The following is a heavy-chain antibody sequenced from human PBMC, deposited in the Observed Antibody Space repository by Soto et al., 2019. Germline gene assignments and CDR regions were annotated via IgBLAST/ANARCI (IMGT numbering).Heavy chain of an antibody. CDR2: IYYSGST. J-gene: IGHJ4*02. V-gene: IGHV4-59*01. D-gene: IGHD3-22*01. CDR1: GGSISSYY. Sequence: SETLSLTCTVSGGSISSYYWSWIRQPPGKGLEWIGYIYYSGSTNYNPSLKSRVTISVDTSKNQFSLKLSSVTAADTAVYYCARDAPTYYYDSSGYYPYYFDYWGQGTLVTVSS. CDR3: ARDAPTYYYDSSGYYPYYFDY.